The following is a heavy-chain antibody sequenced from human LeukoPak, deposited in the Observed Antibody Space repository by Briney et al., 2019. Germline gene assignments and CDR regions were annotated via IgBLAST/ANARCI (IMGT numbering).Heavy chain of an antibody. CDR1: GFTFSSYE. Sequence: GGSLRLSCAASGFTFSSYEFNWVRQVPGKGLEWGSYISSSGNTIYYADSVKGRFTVSRDNAKNSLFLQMNGLRAEDTAIYYCARERIYGDYFDYWGQGALVTVSS. CDR2: ISSSGNTI. CDR3: ARERIYGDYFDY. D-gene: IGHD4-17*01. J-gene: IGHJ4*02. V-gene: IGHV3-48*03.